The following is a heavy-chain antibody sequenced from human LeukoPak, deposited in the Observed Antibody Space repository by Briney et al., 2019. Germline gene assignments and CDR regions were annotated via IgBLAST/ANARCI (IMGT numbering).Heavy chain of an antibody. CDR3: ARQWGVVVAATFDY. CDR2: ISAYNGNT. D-gene: IGHD2-15*01. Sequence: ASVKVSCKASGYTFTSYGISWVRQAPGQGLEWMGWISAYNGNTNYAQKLQGRVTMTTDTSTSTAYMELWSLRSDDTAVYYCARQWGVVVAATFDYWGQGTLVTVSS. V-gene: IGHV1-18*01. CDR1: GYTFTSYG. J-gene: IGHJ4*02.